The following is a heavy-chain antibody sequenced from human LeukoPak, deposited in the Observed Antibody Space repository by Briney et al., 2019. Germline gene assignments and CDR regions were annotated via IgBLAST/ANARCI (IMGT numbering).Heavy chain of an antibody. CDR3: ARNWGSSGWYTY. Sequence: GGSLRLPCAASGFTLSSYWMSWVRQAPGKGLEWVANIKQDGSEKYYVDSVKGRFTISRDNAKNSLYLQMNSLRGEDTAVYYCARNWGSSGWYTYWGQGTLVTVSS. V-gene: IGHV3-7*01. CDR1: GFTLSSYW. D-gene: IGHD6-19*01. J-gene: IGHJ4*02. CDR2: IKQDGSEK.